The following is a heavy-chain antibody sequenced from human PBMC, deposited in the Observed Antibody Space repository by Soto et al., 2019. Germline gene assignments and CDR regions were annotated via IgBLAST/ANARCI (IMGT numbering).Heavy chain of an antibody. CDR2: ISGSGGTT. CDR1: GFTFSSYA. Sequence: PGGSLRLSCAASGFTFSSYAMSWVRQAPGKGLEWVSAISGSGGTTHYAAPVKGRFTISREDSKNTLYLQMNSLKTEDTAVYYCTTDSLSPYYFDYWGQGTLVTVSS. V-gene: IGHV3-23*01. J-gene: IGHJ4*02. CDR3: TTDSLSPYYFDY.